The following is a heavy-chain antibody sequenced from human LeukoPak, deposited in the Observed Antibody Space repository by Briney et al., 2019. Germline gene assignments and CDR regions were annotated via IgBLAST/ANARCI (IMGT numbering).Heavy chain of an antibody. V-gene: IGHV3-30*18. CDR1: GFTFSSYG. CDR3: AKDRPRYSSGRGCMDY. Sequence: GGSLRLSCAASGFTFSSYGMHWVRQAPGKGLEWVAVISYDGSNKYYADSVKGRFTISRDNSKNTLYLQMNGLRAEDTAVYYCAKDRPRYSSGRGCMDYWGQGTLVTVSS. CDR2: ISYDGSNK. J-gene: IGHJ4*02. D-gene: IGHD6-19*01.